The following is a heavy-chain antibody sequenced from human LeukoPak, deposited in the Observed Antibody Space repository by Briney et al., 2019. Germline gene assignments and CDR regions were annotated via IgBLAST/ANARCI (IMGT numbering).Heavy chain of an antibody. CDR1: GYIFTSYW. CDR2: IYPGDSDT. V-gene: IGHV5-51*01. J-gene: IGHJ3*02. CDR3: ARHVSGESAFDI. D-gene: IGHD4-17*01. Sequence: GESLKISCKGSGYIFTSYWIGWVRQMPGKGLEWMGIIYPGDSDTRYRPSFQGQVTISAAKSISNAYLQWSSLKASDTAMYYCARHVSGESAFDIWGQGTMVTVSS.